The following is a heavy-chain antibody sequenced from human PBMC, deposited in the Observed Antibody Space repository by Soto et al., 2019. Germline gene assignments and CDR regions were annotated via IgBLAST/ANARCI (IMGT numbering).Heavy chain of an antibody. D-gene: IGHD6-13*01. J-gene: IGHJ6*03. CDR1: GFSLSTSGMC. V-gene: IGHV2-70*11. CDR3: ARTGIAAAGTVRADYYYYMDV. CDR2: IDWDDDK. Sequence: GSGPTLVNPTQTLTLTCTFSGFSLSTSGMCVSWIRQPPGKALEWLARIDWDDDKYYSTSLKTRLTISKDTSKNQVVLTMTNMDPVDTATYYCARTGIAAAGTVRADYYYYMDVWGKGTTVTVSS.